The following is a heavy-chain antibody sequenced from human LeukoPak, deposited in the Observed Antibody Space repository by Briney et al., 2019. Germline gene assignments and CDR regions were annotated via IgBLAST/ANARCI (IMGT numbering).Heavy chain of an antibody. V-gene: IGHV3-9*01. D-gene: IGHD2-2*01. CDR2: ISWNSGSI. CDR3: AKGYCSSTSCPAGG. Sequence: GGSLRLSCAASGFTFDDFAMHWVRQAPGKGLEWVSGISWNSGSIGYADSVKGRFTISRDNAKNSLYLQMNSLRAEDTALYYCAKGYCSSTSCPAGGWGQGTLVTVSS. J-gene: IGHJ4*02. CDR1: GFTFDDFA.